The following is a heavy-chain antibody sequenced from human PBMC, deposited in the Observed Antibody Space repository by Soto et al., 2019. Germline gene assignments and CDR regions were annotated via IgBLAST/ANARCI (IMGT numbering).Heavy chain of an antibody. CDR2: IIPIFGTA. CDR3: ASGTRRYDSSGYHHGY. V-gene: IGHV1-69*01. J-gene: IGHJ4*02. CDR1: GGTFSSYA. Sequence: QVQLVQSGAEVKKPGSSVKVSCKASGGTFSSYAISWVRQAPGQGLEWMGGIIPIFGTANYAQKFQGRVTITADESTSTAYMELSSLRSENTAVYYCASGTRRYDSSGYHHGYWGQGTLVTVSS. D-gene: IGHD3-22*01.